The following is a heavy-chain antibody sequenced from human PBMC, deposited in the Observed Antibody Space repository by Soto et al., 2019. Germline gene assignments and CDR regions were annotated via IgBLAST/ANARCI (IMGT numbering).Heavy chain of an antibody. J-gene: IGHJ4*02. CDR3: ARGGDYDGVNY. CDR2: ISYSGST. V-gene: IGHV4-30-4*01. CDR1: GGSISSGNYY. D-gene: IGHD4-17*01. Sequence: SETLSLTCTVSGGSISSGNYYWSWIRQPPGKGLEWIGFISYSGSTYYSTSLKSRVTISVDTSKNQFSLKLSSVTAADTAVYYCARGGDYDGVNYWGQGTLVTVSS.